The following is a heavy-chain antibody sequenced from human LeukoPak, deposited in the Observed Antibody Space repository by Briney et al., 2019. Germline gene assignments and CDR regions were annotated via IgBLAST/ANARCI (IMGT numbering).Heavy chain of an antibody. Sequence: ASVKVSCKASGYTFTGYYMHWVRQAPGQGLEWMGWINPNSGGTNYAQKFQGRVTMTRDTSISTAYMELSRLRSDDTAVYYCARANGYYYDSSGQLDYWGQGTLVTVSS. D-gene: IGHD3-22*01. V-gene: IGHV1-2*02. CDR1: GYTFTGYY. J-gene: IGHJ4*02. CDR3: ARANGYYYDSSGQLDY. CDR2: INPNSGGT.